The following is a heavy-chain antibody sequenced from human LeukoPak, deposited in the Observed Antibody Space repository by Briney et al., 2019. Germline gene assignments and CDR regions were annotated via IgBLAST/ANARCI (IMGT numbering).Heavy chain of an antibody. CDR1: EYTFTSYD. D-gene: IGHD5-12*01. CDR3: ARGRHPGPTWISEY. J-gene: IGHJ4*02. CDR2: MNPNSGNT. V-gene: IGHV1-8*01. Sequence: ASVKVSCKAFEYTFTSYDINWVRLAPGQGLEWMGWMNPNSGNTGYAQKFQGRVTMTRNTSISTAYMELSSLTSEDTAVYYCARGRHPGPTWISEYWGQGTLVTVSS.